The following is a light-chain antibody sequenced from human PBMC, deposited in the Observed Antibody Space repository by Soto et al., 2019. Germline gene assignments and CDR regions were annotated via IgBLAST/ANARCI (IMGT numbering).Light chain of an antibody. V-gene: IGLV1-40*01. J-gene: IGLJ1*01. CDR3: QSYDSSLSGYV. CDR2: GNT. CDR1: SSNIGAGFH. Sequence: QSVLTQPPSVSGAPGQRVTFSCTGSSSNIGAGFHVHWYQQLPGTAPKLLIWGNTNRPSGVPDRFSGSKSGTSASLAITGLQAEDEADYYCQSYDSSLSGYVFGTGTKVTVL.